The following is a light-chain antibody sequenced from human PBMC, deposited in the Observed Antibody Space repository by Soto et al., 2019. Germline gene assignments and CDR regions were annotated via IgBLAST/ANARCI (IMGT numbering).Light chain of an antibody. CDR1: SSDVGGYDY. CDR2: DVD. CDR3: CSYVGTNSFV. Sequence: QSALTQPRSVSGSPGQSVTISCTGTSSDVGGYDYVSWYQHHPGKAPKLMIHDVDKRPSGVPGRLSGSKSGNTASLTISGLQAEDEADYYCCSYVGTNSFVFGTGTKLPVL. V-gene: IGLV2-11*01. J-gene: IGLJ1*01.